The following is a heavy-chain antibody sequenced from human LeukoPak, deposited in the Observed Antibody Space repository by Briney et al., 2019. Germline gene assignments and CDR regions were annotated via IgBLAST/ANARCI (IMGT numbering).Heavy chain of an antibody. CDR2: INPNSGGT. Sequence: ASVKVSCKASGYTFTGYYMHWVRQAPGQGLEWMGRINPNSGGTNYAQKFQGRVTMTRDTSISTAYMELSRLRPDDTAVYYCARAIYYDSSGYYLPYFQHWGQGTLVTVSS. CDR1: GYTFTGYY. J-gene: IGHJ1*01. V-gene: IGHV1-2*06. CDR3: ARAIYYDSSGYYLPYFQH. D-gene: IGHD3-22*01.